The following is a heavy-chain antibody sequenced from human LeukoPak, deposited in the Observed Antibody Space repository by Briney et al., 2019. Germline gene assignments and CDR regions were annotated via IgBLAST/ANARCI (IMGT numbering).Heavy chain of an antibody. Sequence: GASVKVSCKAPGYTFTGYYMHWVRQAPGQGLAWMGWINPNSGGTNYAQKFQGRVNMTRDTSISTAYMELSRLRSDDTAVYYCARLQNYYDSSGYQPPTNWGQGTLVTVSS. CDR1: GYTFTGYY. CDR2: INPNSGGT. D-gene: IGHD3-22*01. CDR3: ARLQNYYDSSGYQPPTN. V-gene: IGHV1-2*02. J-gene: IGHJ4*02.